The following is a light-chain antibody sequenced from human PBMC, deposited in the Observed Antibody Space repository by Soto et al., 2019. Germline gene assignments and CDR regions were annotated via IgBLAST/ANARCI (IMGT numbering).Light chain of an antibody. CDR1: QSISIY. J-gene: IGKJ3*01. V-gene: IGKV1-39*01. Sequence: DIPMTQSPSSLSASVGDRVTITCRPSQSISIYLNWYQQKPGKAPKVLIYTASTLESGVPSRFSGSGSGTDFTLTISGLQTEDFATYYCQQTYTAPFTFGPGTKIDFK. CDR2: TAS. CDR3: QQTYTAPFT.